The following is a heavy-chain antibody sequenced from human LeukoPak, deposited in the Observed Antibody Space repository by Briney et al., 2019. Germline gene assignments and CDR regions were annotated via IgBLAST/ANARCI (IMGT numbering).Heavy chain of an antibody. Sequence: PGGSLRLSCAASGFTFSSYGMHWVRQAPGKGLEWVAVIWYDGSNKYYADSVKGRFTISRDNSKNTLYLQMNSLRAEDTAVYYCARDIPPGSRRYYYYGMDVWGQGTTVTVSS. J-gene: IGHJ6*02. D-gene: IGHD2-21*01. CDR1: GFTFSSYG. CDR3: ARDIPPGSRRYYYYGMDV. CDR2: IWYDGSNK. V-gene: IGHV3-33*01.